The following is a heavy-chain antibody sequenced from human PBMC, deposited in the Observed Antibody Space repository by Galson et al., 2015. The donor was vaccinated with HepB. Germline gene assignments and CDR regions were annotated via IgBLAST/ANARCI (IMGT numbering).Heavy chain of an antibody. J-gene: IGHJ4*02. V-gene: IGHV3-30*03. CDR2: ISYDGSNK. Sequence: SLRLSCAASGFTFSSYGMHWVRRAPGKGLEWVAVISYDGSNKYYADSVKGRFTISRDNSKNTLYLQMNSLRAEDTAVYYCATKRPTDYWGQGTLVTVSS. CDR1: GFTFSSYG. CDR3: ATKRPTDY.